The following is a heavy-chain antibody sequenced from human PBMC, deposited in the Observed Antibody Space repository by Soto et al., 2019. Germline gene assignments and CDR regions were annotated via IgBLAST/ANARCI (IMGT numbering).Heavy chain of an antibody. Sequence: SVKVSCKDSGGTFSSYAISWVRQARGQGLEWMGGIIPIFGTANYAQKFQGRVTITADESTSTAYMELSSLRSEDTAVYYCASMARGYSGYEGAMAYWGQGTLVTVSS. V-gene: IGHV1-69*01. CDR3: ASMARGYSGYEGAMAY. J-gene: IGHJ4*02. CDR1: GGTFSSYA. D-gene: IGHD5-12*01. CDR2: IIPIFGTA.